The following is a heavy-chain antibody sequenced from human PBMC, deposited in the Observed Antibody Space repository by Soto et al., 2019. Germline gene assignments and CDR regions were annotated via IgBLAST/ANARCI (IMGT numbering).Heavy chain of an antibody. D-gene: IGHD6-13*01. CDR2: INPNSGGT. V-gene: IGHV1-2*04. Sequence: QVQLVQSGAEVKNPGASVKVSCKASGYTFTGYYMHWVRQAPGQGLEWMGWINPNSGGTNYAQKFQGWVTMTRDTSISTADMELSRLRSDDTAVYYCARAEGAVTAAAGTGYYYYMDVWGKGTTVTVSS. CDR1: GYTFTGYY. J-gene: IGHJ6*03. CDR3: ARAEGAVTAAAGTGYYYYMDV.